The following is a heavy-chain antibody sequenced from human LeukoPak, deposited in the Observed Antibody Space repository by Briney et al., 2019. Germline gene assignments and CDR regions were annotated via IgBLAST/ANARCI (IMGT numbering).Heavy chain of an antibody. CDR2: IYYSGST. D-gene: IGHD4-17*01. CDR1: GGSISSYY. V-gene: IGHV4-59*05. Sequence: SETLSLTCSVSGGSISSYYWNWIRQPAGKGLEWIGSIYYSGSTYYNPSLKSRVTISVDTSKSQFSLKLSSVTAADTAVYYCARIPTMTFFDYWGQGTLVTVSS. J-gene: IGHJ4*02. CDR3: ARIPTMTFFDY.